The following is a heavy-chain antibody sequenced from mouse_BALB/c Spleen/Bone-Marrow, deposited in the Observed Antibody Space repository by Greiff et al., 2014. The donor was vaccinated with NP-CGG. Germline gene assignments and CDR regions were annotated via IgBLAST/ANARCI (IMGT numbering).Heavy chain of an antibody. CDR2: INPSNGDT. D-gene: IGHD2-13*01. Sequence: QVQLQQSGAELVKPGASVKLSCKASGYTLTSYYMYWVKQRPGQGLEWIGEINPSNGDTNFNEKFKSKATLTVDKSSSTAYMQLSSLTSEDSAVYYCTREGDSPFAYWGQGTLVTVSA. CDR1: GYTLTSYY. CDR3: TREGDSPFAY. J-gene: IGHJ3*01. V-gene: IGHV1S81*02.